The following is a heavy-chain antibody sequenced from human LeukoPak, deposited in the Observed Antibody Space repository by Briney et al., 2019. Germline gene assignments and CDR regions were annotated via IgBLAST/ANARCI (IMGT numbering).Heavy chain of an antibody. CDR1: GFTFSSYA. V-gene: IGHV3-23*01. D-gene: IGHD2-15*01. J-gene: IGHJ4*02. Sequence: GGSLRLSCAASGFTFSSYAMSWVRQAPGKGLEWVSAISGSGGSTYYADSVKGRFTISRDNSKNTLYLQMNSLRVEDTAVYYCAKLPIVVVVAATHYWGQGTLVTVSS. CDR3: AKLPIVVVVAATHY. CDR2: ISGSGGST.